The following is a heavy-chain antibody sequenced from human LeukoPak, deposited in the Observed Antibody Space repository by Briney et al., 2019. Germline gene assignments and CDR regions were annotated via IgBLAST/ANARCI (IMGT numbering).Heavy chain of an antibody. V-gene: IGHV1-2*02. Sequence: ASVKVSCKASGYTFTGYYMHWVRQAPGRGLEWMGWINPNSGGTNYAQKFQGRVTMTRDTSISTAYMELSRLRSDDTAVYYCVRPPKLRYSGSYDDAFDIWGQGTMVTVSS. CDR3: VRPPKLRYSGSYDDAFDI. D-gene: IGHD1-26*01. CDR2: INPNSGGT. CDR1: GYTFTGYY. J-gene: IGHJ3*02.